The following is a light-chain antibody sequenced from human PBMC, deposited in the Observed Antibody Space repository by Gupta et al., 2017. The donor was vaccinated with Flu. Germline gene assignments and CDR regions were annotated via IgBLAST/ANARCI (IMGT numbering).Light chain of an antibody. V-gene: IGKV6-21*01. Sequence: PDFQSGTPKGKVTITCRASQNIGTSLNWYQQKPGQSPKLLIKYASQDFSGVPSRFNGSGSGTDFTLTINNLETEDAATYYCHQSSNLPWTFGQGTKVEIK. CDR3: HQSSNLPWT. J-gene: IGKJ1*01. CDR2: YAS. CDR1: QNIGTS.